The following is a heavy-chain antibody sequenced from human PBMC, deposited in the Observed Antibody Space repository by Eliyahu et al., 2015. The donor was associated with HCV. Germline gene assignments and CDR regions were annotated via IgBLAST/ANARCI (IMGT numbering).Heavy chain of an antibody. D-gene: IGHD1-14*01. Sequence: EVQLVESGGGLVQPGRSLRLSCAASGFTFNXFTMNWVRQXPGKGLEWVSYISGGSTAIYYADSVKGRFTISRDNAKNSLYLQMNSLRAEDTAVYYCARGINTGPRGDVFDIRGQGTMVIVSS. V-gene: IGHV3-48*01. J-gene: IGHJ3*02. CDR3: ARGINTGPRGDVFDI. CDR2: ISGGSTAI. CDR1: GFTFNXFT.